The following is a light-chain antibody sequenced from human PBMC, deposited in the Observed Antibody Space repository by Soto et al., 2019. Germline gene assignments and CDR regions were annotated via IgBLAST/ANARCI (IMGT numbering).Light chain of an antibody. J-gene: IGKJ4*01. V-gene: IGKV3-20*01. CDR3: QHYGSSPRV. CDR2: GAS. Sequence: EIVLTQSPGTLSLSPGERATLSCRASQSISRSYLGWYQQNPGQAPRLLIYGASNRATGVPDRFSGSASGTEFTFTISRLEPEDFAVYYCQHYGSSPRVFGGGTKVDIK. CDR1: QSISRSY.